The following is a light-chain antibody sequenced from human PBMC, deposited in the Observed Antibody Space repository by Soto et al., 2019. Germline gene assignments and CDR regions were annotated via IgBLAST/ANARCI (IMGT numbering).Light chain of an antibody. V-gene: IGKV3-20*01. J-gene: IGKJ1*01. CDR2: GAS. CDR1: QSVSSTY. Sequence: EIVLTQSPGTLSLSPRERATLSCRASQSVSSTYLAWYQQRPDQAPRLLIYGASSRATGIPDRFSGSGSGTDFTLTISRLEPEDFAVYYCQHYGNSRGTFGQGTKVEIK. CDR3: QHYGNSRGT.